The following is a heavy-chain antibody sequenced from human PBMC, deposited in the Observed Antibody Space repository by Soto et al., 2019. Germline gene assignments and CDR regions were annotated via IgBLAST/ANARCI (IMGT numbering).Heavy chain of an antibody. V-gene: IGHV3-7*01. CDR3: AREGGPYYDFWSGYYGDV. D-gene: IGHD3-3*01. CDR1: GFTFSSYW. Sequence: GGSLRLSCAASGFTFSSYWMSWVRQAPGKGLEWVANIKQDGSEKYYVDSVKGRFTISRDNAKNSLYLQMNSLRAEDTAVYYCAREGGPYYDFWSGYYGDVWGKGTTVTVSS. CDR2: IKQDGSEK. J-gene: IGHJ6*04.